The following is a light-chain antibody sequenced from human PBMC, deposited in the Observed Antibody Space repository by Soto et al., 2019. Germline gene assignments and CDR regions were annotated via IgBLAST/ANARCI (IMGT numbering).Light chain of an antibody. CDR2: DAS. V-gene: IGKV1-33*01. J-gene: IGKJ5*01. Sequence: DLQMTQSLSSLSASVGDRVTITCQASQDISNYLNWYQQIPGKAPRLLIYDASNLETGVPSRFSGSGSATYFTFTISSLQPEDIATYYFQQYDNLPITFGQGTRLDMK. CDR1: QDISNY. CDR3: QQYDNLPIT.